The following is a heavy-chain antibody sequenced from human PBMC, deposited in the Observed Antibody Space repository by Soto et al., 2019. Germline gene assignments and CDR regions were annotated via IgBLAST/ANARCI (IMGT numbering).Heavy chain of an antibody. D-gene: IGHD3-3*01. CDR3: ARDASLITIFGVVIIGHYYYGMDV. J-gene: IGHJ6*02. Sequence: ASMKVSCKASGYTFTSYYMHWVRQAPGQGLEWMGIINPSGGSTSYAQKFQGRVTMTRDTSTSTVYMELSSLRSEDTAVYYCARDASLITIFGVVIIGHYYYGMDVWGQGTTVTVSS. CDR2: INPSGGST. V-gene: IGHV1-46*01. CDR1: GYTFTSYY.